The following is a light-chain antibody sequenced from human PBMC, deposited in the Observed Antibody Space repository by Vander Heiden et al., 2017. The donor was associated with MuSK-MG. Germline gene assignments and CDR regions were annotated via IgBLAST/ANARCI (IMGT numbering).Light chain of an antibody. CDR3: QHCDTSPPPFT. Sequence: VFTQSPGPPPLSPGERGTLSCRSSHSVRSDYLAWYQQKPGQAPRLLIYGASNRATGIPDRFSGSGSGTDFTLTISRLEPEDVAVYYCQHCDTSPPPFTFGPGTKVEIK. J-gene: IGKJ3*01. CDR2: GAS. V-gene: IGKV3-20*01. CDR1: HSVRSDY.